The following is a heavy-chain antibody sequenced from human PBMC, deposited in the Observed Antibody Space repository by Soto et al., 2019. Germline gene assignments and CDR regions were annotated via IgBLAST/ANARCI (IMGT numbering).Heavy chain of an antibody. CDR1: GGTFSSYA. J-gene: IGHJ4*02. V-gene: IGHV1-69*06. CDR3: AKHGTGIRNNDY. CDR2: LIPIFGTA. D-gene: IGHD3-10*01. Sequence: QVQLVQSGAELKKPGSSVKVSCKASGGTFSSYAISWVRQAPGQGLEWMGGLIPIFGTANYAQKFQGRVTITADKSTSTADMELSSLRSEDTAVYYCAKHGTGIRNNDYWGQGTLVTVSS.